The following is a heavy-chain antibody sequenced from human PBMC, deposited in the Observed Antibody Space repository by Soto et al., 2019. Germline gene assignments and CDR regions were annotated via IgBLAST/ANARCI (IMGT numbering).Heavy chain of an antibody. D-gene: IGHD6-19*01. CDR1: RWTFRSYA. Sequence: ASVKVSFKASRWTFRSYAISCVRQAPGQGLEWMGGIIPIFGTANYAQKFQGRVTITADKSTSTAYMELSSLRSEDTAVYYCASSETQYSSGYYYFDYWGQGTLVTVSS. CDR3: ASSETQYSSGYYYFDY. CDR2: IIPIFGTA. V-gene: IGHV1-69*06. J-gene: IGHJ4*02.